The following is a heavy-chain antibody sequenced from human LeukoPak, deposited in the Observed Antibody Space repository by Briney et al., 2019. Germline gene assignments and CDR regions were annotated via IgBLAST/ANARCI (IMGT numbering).Heavy chain of an antibody. V-gene: IGHV3-30-3*01. Sequence: SCKASGGTFSSYAMHWVRQAPGKGLEWVAVISYDGSNKYYADSVKGRFTISRDNSKNTLYLQMNSLRAEDTAVYYCAREGYSSGCPDYWGQGTLVTVSS. CDR3: AREGYSSGCPDY. CDR2: ISYDGSNK. CDR1: GGTFSSYA. D-gene: IGHD6-19*01. J-gene: IGHJ4*02.